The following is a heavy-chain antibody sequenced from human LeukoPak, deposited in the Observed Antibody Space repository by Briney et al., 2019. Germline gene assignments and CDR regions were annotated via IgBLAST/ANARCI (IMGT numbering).Heavy chain of an antibody. CDR1: GASISSYH. Sequence: SETLSLTCTVSGASISSYHWSWIRQPPGKGLEWIGDTYNSGRTNYNPSLKSRVSMSVDTSKNQFSLNMTSVTAADTAVYYCAGGIFGVIINAFHIWGQGTMVTVSS. D-gene: IGHD3-3*01. V-gene: IGHV4-59*01. CDR2: TYNSGRT. CDR3: AGGIFGVIINAFHI. J-gene: IGHJ3*02.